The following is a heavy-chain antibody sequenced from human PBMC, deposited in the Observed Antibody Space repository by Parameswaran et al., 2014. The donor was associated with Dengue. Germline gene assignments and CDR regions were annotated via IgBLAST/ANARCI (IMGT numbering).Heavy chain of an antibody. J-gene: IGHJ6*02. Sequence: SCAASGFTFSSYWMHWVRQAPGKGLVWVSRINSDGSSTSYADSVKGRFTISRDNAKNTLYLQMNSLRAEDTAVYYCARGVADSSGYPFIYGMDVWGQGTTVTVSS. V-gene: IGHV3-74*01. CDR2: INSDGSST. CDR3: ARGVADSSGYPFIYGMDV. CDR1: GFTFSSYW. D-gene: IGHD3-22*01.